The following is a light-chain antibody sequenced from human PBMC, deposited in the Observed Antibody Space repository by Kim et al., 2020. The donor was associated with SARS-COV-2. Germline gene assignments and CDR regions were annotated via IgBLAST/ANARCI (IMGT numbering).Light chain of an antibody. CDR2: WAS. J-gene: IGKJ2*01. V-gene: IGKV4-1*01. Sequence: DIVMTQSPDSLAVSLGERATINCKSSQSVLYSSNNKNYLAWYQQKPGQPPKLLIYWASTRESGVPDRFSGSGSGTDFTLTISSLQAEDVAVCCWKQYYSTPATFGQGAELEI. CDR1: QSVLYSSNNKNY. CDR3: KQYYSTPAT.